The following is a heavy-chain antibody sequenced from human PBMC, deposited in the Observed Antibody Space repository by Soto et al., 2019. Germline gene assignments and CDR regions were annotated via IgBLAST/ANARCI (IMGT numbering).Heavy chain of an antibody. CDR2: ISGSGGST. J-gene: IGHJ6*02. CDR3: AKISGDSSGWDYYYYGMDV. Sequence: GGSLILSCAASGFTFSSYAMSWVRQAPGKGLEWVSAISGSGGSTYYADSVKGRFTISRDNSKNTLYLQMNSLRAEDTAVYYCAKISGDSSGWDYYYYGMDVWGQGTTVTVSS. CDR1: GFTFSSYA. D-gene: IGHD6-19*01. V-gene: IGHV3-23*01.